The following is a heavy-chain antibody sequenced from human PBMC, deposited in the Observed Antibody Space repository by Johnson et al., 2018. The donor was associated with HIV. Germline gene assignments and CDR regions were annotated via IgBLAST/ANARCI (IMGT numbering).Heavy chain of an antibody. CDR1: LFTFSRNP. CDR2: LSYDGRNQ. Sequence: QVPPVESAGGLLQPAASLTLSSAPSLFTFSRNPMSWVRQAPGKGLEWVAVLSYDGRNQYYVASVKGRFTNSRDNSKNTLYLQMNSMRAEDTAVYYCAKSIAAAGTNAVDIWGQGTMVTVSS. J-gene: IGHJ3*02. CDR3: AKSIAAAGTNAVDI. D-gene: IGHD6-13*01. V-gene: IGHV3-30-3*02.